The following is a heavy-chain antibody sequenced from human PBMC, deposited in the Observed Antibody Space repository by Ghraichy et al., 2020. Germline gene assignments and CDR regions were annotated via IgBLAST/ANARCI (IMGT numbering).Heavy chain of an antibody. J-gene: IGHJ6*02. CDR1: GFTFSNYE. V-gene: IGHV3-48*03. CDR2: ISSGGSTI. D-gene: IGHD2-8*01. Sequence: GGSLRLSCAASGFTFSNYEMNWVRQAPGKGLDWVSYISSGGSTIYYADSVKGRFTISRDNAENSLYLQMNSLRAEDTAVYYCARDLGGLMVDGMIHGMDVWGQGTTVTVSS. CDR3: ARDLGGLMVDGMIHGMDV.